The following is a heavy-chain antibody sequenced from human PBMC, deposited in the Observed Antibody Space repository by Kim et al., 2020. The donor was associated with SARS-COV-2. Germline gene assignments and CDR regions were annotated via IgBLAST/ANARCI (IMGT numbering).Heavy chain of an antibody. D-gene: IGHD3-16*01. CDR3: AKDMLTLGGMDV. CDR1: GFTFSSYG. V-gene: IGHV3-30*18. Sequence: GGSLRLSCTASGFTFSSYGMHWVRQAPGKGLEWVAVISYDGSNKYYADSVKGRFTISRDNSKNTLYLQMNSLRAEDTAVYYCAKDMLTLGGMDVWGKGTT. J-gene: IGHJ6*03. CDR2: ISYDGSNK.